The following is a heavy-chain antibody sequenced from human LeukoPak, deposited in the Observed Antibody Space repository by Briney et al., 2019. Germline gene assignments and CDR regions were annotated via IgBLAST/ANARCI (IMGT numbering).Heavy chain of an antibody. Sequence: SETLSLTCTVSGGSISSYYWSWIRQPPGKGLEWIGCIYYSGSTNYNPSLKSRVTISVDTSKNQFSLKLSSVTAADTAVYHCATEYRSFTNWFDPWGQETLVTVSS. CDR3: ATEYRSFTNWFDP. CDR1: GGSISSYY. V-gene: IGHV4-59*01. J-gene: IGHJ5*02. CDR2: IYYSGST. D-gene: IGHD6-6*01.